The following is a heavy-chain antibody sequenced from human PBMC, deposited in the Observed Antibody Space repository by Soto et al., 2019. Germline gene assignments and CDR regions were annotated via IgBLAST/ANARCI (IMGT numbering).Heavy chain of an antibody. V-gene: IGHV1-69*13. CDR3: ARGRRXRITMIVVVRGPYYFDY. D-gene: IGHD3-22*01. CDR1: GGTFSSYA. Sequence: SVKVSCKASGGTFSSYAISWVRQAPGQGLEWMGGIIPIFGTANYAQKFQGRVTITADESTSTAYMELSSLRSEDTAVYYCARGRRXRITMIVVVRGPYYFDYWGQGTLVTVSS. CDR2: IIPIFGTA. J-gene: IGHJ4*02.